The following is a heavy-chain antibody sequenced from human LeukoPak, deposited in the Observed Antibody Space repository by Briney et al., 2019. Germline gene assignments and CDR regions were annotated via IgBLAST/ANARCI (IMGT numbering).Heavy chain of an antibody. CDR1: RYTFTDYY. D-gene: IGHD6-13*01. CDR2: INPNTGGT. J-gene: IGHJ6*02. Sequence: ASVNVSCKSARYTFTDYYVHLVRQAPGQGLELMGWINPNTGGTKYAQKFQGRVTMTRDTSISTAYVDLSSLRSDDTAVYYCARCWTSSCYNGMDVWGQGTTVTVSS. CDR3: ARCWTSSCYNGMDV. V-gene: IGHV1-2*02.